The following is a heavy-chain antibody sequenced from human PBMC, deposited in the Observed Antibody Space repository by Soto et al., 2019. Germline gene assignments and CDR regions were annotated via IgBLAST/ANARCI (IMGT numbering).Heavy chain of an antibody. J-gene: IGHJ4*02. CDR1: GFTFSSYG. V-gene: IGHV3-30*18. CDR3: AKDWYWNYRGNFDY. Sequence: PGGSLRLSCAASGFTFSSYGMHWVRQAPGKGLEWVAVISYDGSDKYYADSVKGRFTISRDNSKNTLYLEMNSLRDEDTAVYYCAKDWYWNYRGNFDYWGQGTLVTVSS. D-gene: IGHD1-7*01. CDR2: ISYDGSDK.